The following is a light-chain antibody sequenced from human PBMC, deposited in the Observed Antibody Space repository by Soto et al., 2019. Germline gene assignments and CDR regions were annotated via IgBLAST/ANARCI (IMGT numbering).Light chain of an antibody. V-gene: IGLV1-44*01. CDR2: GSS. CDR1: SSNIGINT. Sequence: QSVLTQPPSASGTPGQRVTISCSGGSSNIGINTVNWYQQLPGTAPKLLIYGSSNRPSGVPARFSGSKSGTSASLAITGLQAEDEADYYCQSFDGILSGVIFGGGTKLTVL. CDR3: QSFDGILSGVI. J-gene: IGLJ2*01.